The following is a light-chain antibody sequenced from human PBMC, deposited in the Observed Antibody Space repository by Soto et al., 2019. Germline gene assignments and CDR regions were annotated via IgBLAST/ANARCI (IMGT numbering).Light chain of an antibody. V-gene: IGKV4-1*01. Sequence: DIVMTQSPDSLALSLGERATISCKSSQILRHTSNNKSYLAWYQQKPGQPPELLLYWASARESGVPDRFSGSGSGTDFTLTISSLQAEDVAVYYCQQYYSTPRTFGQGTKVDIK. CDR1: QILRHTSNNKSY. J-gene: IGKJ2*01. CDR3: QQYYSTPRT. CDR2: WAS.